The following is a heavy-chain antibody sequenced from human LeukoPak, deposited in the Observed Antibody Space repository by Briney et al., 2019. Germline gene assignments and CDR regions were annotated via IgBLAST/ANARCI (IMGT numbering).Heavy chain of an antibody. CDR1: GYTFTSYG. J-gene: IGHJ4*02. CDR2: ISAYNGNT. D-gene: IGHD2-2*01. Sequence: EASVKVSCKASGYTFTSYGISWVRQAPGQGLEWMGWISAYNGNTNYAQKLQGRVTMTTDTSTSTVYMELSSLRSEDTAVYYCARGYCSSTSCYSATHFDYWGQGTLVTVSS. V-gene: IGHV1-18*01. CDR3: ARGYCSSTSCYSATHFDY.